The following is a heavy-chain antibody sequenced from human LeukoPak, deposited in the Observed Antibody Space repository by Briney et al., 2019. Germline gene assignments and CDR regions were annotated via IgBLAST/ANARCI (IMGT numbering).Heavy chain of an antibody. J-gene: IGHJ6*03. Sequence: SETLSLTCTVSGGSISSSSYHWGWIRQPPGKGLEWIGSIYYSGSTYYNPSLKSRVTISVDTSKNQFSLKLSSVTAADTAVYYCARHVAAAHFYYYYYMDVWGKGTTVTISS. CDR2: IYYSGST. CDR3: ARHVAAAHFYYYYYMDV. CDR1: GGSISSSSYH. V-gene: IGHV4-39*01. D-gene: IGHD6-13*01.